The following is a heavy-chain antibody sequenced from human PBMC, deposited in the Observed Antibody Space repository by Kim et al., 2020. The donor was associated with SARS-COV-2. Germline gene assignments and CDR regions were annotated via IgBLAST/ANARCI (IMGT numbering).Heavy chain of an antibody. CDR3: ARNARRYFGTVDAFD. J-gene: IGHJ3*01. D-gene: IGHD1-7*01. V-gene: IGHV4-31*03. Sequence: SETLSLTCTVSGDSITSVGYYWSWLRQYPGKGLEWIGYIFYSGSTSYKPSLKSRIAISLETSKNQFSLRLISVTAADTAIYYCARNARRYFGTVDAFD. CDR1: GDSITSVGYY. CDR2: IFYSGST.